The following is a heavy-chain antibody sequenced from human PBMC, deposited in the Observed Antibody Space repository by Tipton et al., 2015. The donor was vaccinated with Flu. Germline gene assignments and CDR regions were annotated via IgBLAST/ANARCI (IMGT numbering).Heavy chain of an antibody. J-gene: IGHJ5*02. CDR2: IYYSGST. CDR3: ARAPILVVVAAWRESIPSWFDP. D-gene: IGHD2-15*01. CDR1: GGSISSSSYC. V-gene: IGHV4-39*07. Sequence: TLSLTCTVSGGSISSSSYCCGWIRQPPGKGLEWVGRIYYSGSTYYNPSLKSRVTISVDTYKNQFSRKLSSVTAADTAVYYCARAPILVVVAAWRESIPSWFDPWGQGTLVTVSS.